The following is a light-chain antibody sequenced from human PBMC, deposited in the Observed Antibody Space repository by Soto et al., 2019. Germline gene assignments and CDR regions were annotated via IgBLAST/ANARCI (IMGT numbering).Light chain of an antibody. J-gene: IGKJ1*01. CDR2: SAS. CDR1: QSVLYSSNNKNY. CDR3: QQYYSTLPT. V-gene: IGKV4-1*01. Sequence: DIVMTQSPDSLAVSLGERATINCKSSQSVLYSSNNKNYLAWYQQKPGQPPKLLIYSASTRESGVPDRFSGSGSGTDFTLTIIRLQAEDVAVYYCQQYYSTLPTFGQGTKVEIK.